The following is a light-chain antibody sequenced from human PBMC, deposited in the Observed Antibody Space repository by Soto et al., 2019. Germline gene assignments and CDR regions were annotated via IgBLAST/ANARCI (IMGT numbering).Light chain of an antibody. CDR3: LQDYNYPLT. V-gene: IGKV1-6*01. J-gene: IGKJ2*01. Sequence: AIQMTQSPSSLSASVGDRVTITCRASQPMGIDLTWYQQKPGKAPNLLIFAASSLQSGVPSRFSGSGSGTDFTLTISSLQPEDFATYYCLQDYNYPLTFGQGTKLEIK. CDR1: QPMGID. CDR2: AAS.